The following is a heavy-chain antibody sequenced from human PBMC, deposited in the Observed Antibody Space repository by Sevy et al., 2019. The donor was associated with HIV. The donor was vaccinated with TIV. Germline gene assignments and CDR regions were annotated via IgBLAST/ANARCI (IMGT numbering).Heavy chain of an antibody. CDR2: ISYSGNT. CDR3: ARRLYGDYSDAFDI. D-gene: IGHD4-17*01. CDR1: GGSISSSDYY. J-gene: IGHJ3*02. V-gene: IGHV4-30-4*01. Sequence: SETLSLTCTVPGGSISSSDYYWSWIRQPPGKGLEWIGYISYSGNTYYSPSLKSRVTISGDRSQNQFSLKLSSVPAADTAVYYCARRLYGDYSDAFDIWGQGTVVTVSS.